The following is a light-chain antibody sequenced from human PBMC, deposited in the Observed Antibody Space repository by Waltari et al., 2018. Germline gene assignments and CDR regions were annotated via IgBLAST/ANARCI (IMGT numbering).Light chain of an antibody. Sequence: QPVLTQPPSASASLGASVTLTCTLSRGHRNHKVDGYQQDPGTGPRVGMRVGTGGIVGSKGDGIPDRFSVLGSGLNRYLTIKNIQEEDESDYHCGADHGSGSSFVYVFGTGTKVTVL. J-gene: IGLJ1*01. CDR1: RGHRNHK. CDR3: GADHGSGSSFVYV. CDR2: VGTGGIVG. V-gene: IGLV9-49*03.